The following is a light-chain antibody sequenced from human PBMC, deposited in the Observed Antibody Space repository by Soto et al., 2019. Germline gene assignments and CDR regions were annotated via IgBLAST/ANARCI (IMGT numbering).Light chain of an antibody. Sequence: ALTQPRSVSGSPGQSVTISCTGTSSDVGGYNYVSWYQQHPGKAPKLMIYDVSKRPSGVPDRFFGSKSGNTASLTISGLQAEDEADYYCCSYAGSYTFVVFGGGTKVTVL. CDR3: CSYAGSYTFVV. V-gene: IGLV2-11*01. CDR2: DVS. J-gene: IGLJ2*01. CDR1: SSDVGGYNY.